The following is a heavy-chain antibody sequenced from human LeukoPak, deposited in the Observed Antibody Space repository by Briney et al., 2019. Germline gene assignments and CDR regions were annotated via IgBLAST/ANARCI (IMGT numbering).Heavy chain of an antibody. CDR3: ARDYDSSANDAFDI. CDR1: GGSISSYYW. V-gene: IGHV2-26*01. Sequence: ETLSLTCTVSGGSISSYYWSWIRQPPGKALEWLAHIFSNDEKSYSTSLKSRLTISKDTSKSQVVLTMTNMDPVDTATYYCARDYDSSANDAFDIWGQGTMVTVSS. CDR2: IFSNDEK. D-gene: IGHD3-22*01. J-gene: IGHJ3*02.